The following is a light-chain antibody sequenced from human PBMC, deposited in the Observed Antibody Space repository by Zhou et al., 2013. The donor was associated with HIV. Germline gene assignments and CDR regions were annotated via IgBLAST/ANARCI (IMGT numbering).Light chain of an antibody. CDR1: QSVSSGY. Sequence: EIVLTQSPGTLSLSPGERATLSCRASQSVSSGYLAWYQQKPGQAPSLLIFGASSRATGIPDRFSGSGSGTDFTLTISRLEPEDFAVYFCQQYAKSPWTFGQGTKV. CDR2: GAS. V-gene: IGKV3-20*01. J-gene: IGKJ1*01. CDR3: QQYAKSPWT.